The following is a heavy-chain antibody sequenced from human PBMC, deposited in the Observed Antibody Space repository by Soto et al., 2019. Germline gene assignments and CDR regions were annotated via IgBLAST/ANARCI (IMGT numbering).Heavy chain of an antibody. D-gene: IGHD2-15*01. J-gene: IGHJ4*02. CDR1: GGSFSGYY. Sequence: QVQLQQWGAGLLKPSETLSLTCAVYGGSFSGYYWSWIRQPPGKGLEWIGEINHSGSTNYNPSLKSRVTISVDTSKNQFSLKLSSVTAADTAVYYCARGDRGKRYCSGGSCSYYFDYWGQGTLVTVSS. CDR3: ARGDRGKRYCSGGSCSYYFDY. CDR2: INHSGST. V-gene: IGHV4-34*01.